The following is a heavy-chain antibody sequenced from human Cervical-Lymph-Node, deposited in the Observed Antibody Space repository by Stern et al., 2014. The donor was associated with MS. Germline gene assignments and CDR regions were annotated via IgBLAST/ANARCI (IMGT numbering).Heavy chain of an antibody. D-gene: IGHD1-14*01. CDR1: GFNFNNYG. CDR2: TWYDGTEK. V-gene: IGHV3-33*01. Sequence: VQLVESGGGVVQPGRSLRLSCAVSGFNFNNYGIHWVRQAPGKGLEWVAVTWYDGTEKYYADSVEGRFTISRDNSRDTVYLQMKSLRVEDTAVYFCARVQTGASPRHRGPFDYWGQGTLVTVSS. J-gene: IGHJ4*02. CDR3: ARVQTGASPRHRGPFDY.